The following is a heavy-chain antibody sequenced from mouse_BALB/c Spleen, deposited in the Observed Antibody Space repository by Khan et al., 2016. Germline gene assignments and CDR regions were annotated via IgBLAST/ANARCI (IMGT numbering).Heavy chain of an antibody. CDR2: IHYNGST. V-gene: IGHV3-1*02. J-gene: IGHJ2*01. CDR3: ASWHYYGSSP. D-gene: IGHD1-1*01. CDR1: GYSISSGYS. Sequence: EVQLQESGPDLVKPSQSLSLTCTVTGYSISSGYSWHWIRQFPGNKLEWMGYIHYNGSTKYNPSLKSRISITRDTSKNLFFLQLNSVTTEDSATCYCASWHYYGSSPWGQGTTIAVS.